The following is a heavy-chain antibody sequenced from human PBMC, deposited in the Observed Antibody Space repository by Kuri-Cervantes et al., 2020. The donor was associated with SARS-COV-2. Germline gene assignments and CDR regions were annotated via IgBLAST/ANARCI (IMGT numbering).Heavy chain of an antibody. V-gene: IGHV3-33*03. CDR2: IWYDGSNK. CDR3: AKDTVLKYYDLWSGYYDY. Sequence: GESLKISCAASGFTFSSYGMHWVRQAPGKGLEWVAVIWYDGSNKYYADSVKGRFTLSRDNAKNMLFLQMNSLRAEDTAVYYCAKDTVLKYYDLWSGYYDYWGQGTLVTVSS. CDR1: GFTFSSYG. D-gene: IGHD3-3*01. J-gene: IGHJ4*02.